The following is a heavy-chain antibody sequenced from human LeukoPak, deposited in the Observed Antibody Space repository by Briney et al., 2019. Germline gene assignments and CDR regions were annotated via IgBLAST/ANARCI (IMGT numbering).Heavy chain of an antibody. V-gene: IGHV1-8*01. D-gene: IGHD5-18*01. CDR2: MNPNSGRT. Sequence: GASVKVSCKASGYTLTSYDINWVRQATGQGLEWMGWMNPNSGRTGYAQKFQGRVTMTEDTSTDTAYMELSSLRSEDTAVYYCATDHRPHSYGYSLGYWGQGTLVTVSS. CDR3: ATDHRPHSYGYSLGY. J-gene: IGHJ4*02. CDR1: GYTLTSYD.